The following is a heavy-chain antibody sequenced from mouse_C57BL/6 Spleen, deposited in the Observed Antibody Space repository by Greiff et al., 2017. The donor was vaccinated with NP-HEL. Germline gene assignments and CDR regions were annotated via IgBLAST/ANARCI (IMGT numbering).Heavy chain of an antibody. J-gene: IGHJ2*01. V-gene: IGHV3-6*01. D-gene: IGHD1-1*01. CDR3: ARGNYGRSFDY. CDR1: GYSITSGYY. CDR2: ISYDGSN. Sequence: DVKLVESGPGLVKPSQSLSLTCSVTGYSITSGYYWNWIRQFPGNKLEWMGYISYDGSNNYNPSLKNRISITRDTSKNQFFLKLNSVTTEDTATYYCARGNYGRSFDYWGQGTTLTVSS.